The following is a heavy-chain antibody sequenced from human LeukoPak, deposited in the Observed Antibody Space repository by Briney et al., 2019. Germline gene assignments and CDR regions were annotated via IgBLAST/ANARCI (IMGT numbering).Heavy chain of an antibody. CDR1: GGSFSGYY. CDR2: INHSGST. CDR3: ARAVVFGMGADGIDY. Sequence: PSETLSLTCAVYGGSFSGYYWSWIRQPPGKGLEWIGEINHSGSTNYNPSLKSRVTISVDTSKNQFSLKLSSVTAADTAVYYCARAVVFGMGADGIDYWGQGTLVTVSS. J-gene: IGHJ4*02. V-gene: IGHV4-34*01. D-gene: IGHD3-3*01.